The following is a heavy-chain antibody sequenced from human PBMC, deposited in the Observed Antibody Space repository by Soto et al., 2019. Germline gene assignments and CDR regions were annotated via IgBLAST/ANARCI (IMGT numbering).Heavy chain of an antibody. CDR2: IISSSSYI. J-gene: IGHJ6*02. V-gene: IGHV3-21*01. CDR1: GFTFSRYS. Sequence: GGSLRLSCAASGFTFSRYSMNWVRQAPGKGLEWVSSIISSSSYIYYADSLKGRFTISRDNAKNSLYLQMNSLRAEDTAVYYCARDGLGSYYYYGMDVWGPGTTVTVSS. CDR3: ARDGLGSYYYYGMDV. D-gene: IGHD1-26*01.